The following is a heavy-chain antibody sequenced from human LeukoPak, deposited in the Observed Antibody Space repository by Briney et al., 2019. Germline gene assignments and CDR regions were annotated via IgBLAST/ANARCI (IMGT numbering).Heavy chain of an antibody. CDR3: AMTTVTTRLDP. D-gene: IGHD4-11*01. J-gene: IGHJ5*02. CDR2: INSDGGSA. V-gene: IGHV3-74*01. Sequence: PGGSLRLSCAASGFTFSSYWMHWVRQAPGKGLVWVSRINSDGGSASYADSVKGRFTISRDNAKNTLYLQMNGLRAEDTAVYYCAMTTVTTRLDPWGQGTLVTVSS. CDR1: GFTFSSYW.